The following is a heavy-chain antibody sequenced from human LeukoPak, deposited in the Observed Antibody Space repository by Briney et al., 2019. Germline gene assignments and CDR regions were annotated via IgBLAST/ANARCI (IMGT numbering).Heavy chain of an antibody. J-gene: IGHJ2*01. CDR2: ISAYKGNT. Sequence: ASVKVSFKASGYPFASYGISWVRQAPGQGVEWVGWISAYKGNTNYAQKFQGRVTMTTDTSTSTAYMELRSLRSDDTAVYHCARDHGGKVDRYFDLWGRGTLVTVSS. V-gene: IGHV1-18*01. D-gene: IGHD4-23*01. CDR1: GYPFASYG. CDR3: ARDHGGKVDRYFDL.